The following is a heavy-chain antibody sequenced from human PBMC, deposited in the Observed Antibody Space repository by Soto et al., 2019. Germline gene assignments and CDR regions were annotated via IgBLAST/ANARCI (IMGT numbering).Heavy chain of an antibody. D-gene: IGHD5-12*01. V-gene: IGHV5-10-1*01. CDR3: ARHASRGYSGYDHKGGYYCYYGMDV. CDR1: GYSFTSYW. CDR2: IDPSDSYT. Sequence: GESLKISCKGSGYSFTSYWISWVRQMPGKGLEWMGRIDPSDSYTNYSPSFQGHVTISADKSISTAYLQWSSLKASDTAMYYCARHASRGYSGYDHKGGYYCYYGMDVWGQGTTVTVSS. J-gene: IGHJ6*02.